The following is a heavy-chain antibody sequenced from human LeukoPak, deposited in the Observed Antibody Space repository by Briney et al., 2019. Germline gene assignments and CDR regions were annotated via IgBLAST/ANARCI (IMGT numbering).Heavy chain of an antibody. J-gene: IGHJ5*02. Sequence: GGSLRLFCAASGFTFSTYNMNWVRQAPGQGLEWVSYISSSSTTIYYADSVKGRFTISRDNSKNTLYLQMNSLRAEDTALYYCAREVPYGDYQDWEGFDPWGQGTLVTVSS. CDR2: ISSSSTTI. V-gene: IGHV3-48*01. CDR1: GFTFSTYN. CDR3: AREVPYGDYQDWEGFDP. D-gene: IGHD4-17*01.